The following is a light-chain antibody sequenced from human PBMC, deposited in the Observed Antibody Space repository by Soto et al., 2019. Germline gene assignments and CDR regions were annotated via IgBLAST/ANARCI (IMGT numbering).Light chain of an antibody. CDR2: DVN. CDR1: SSDVDTYNY. J-gene: IGLJ3*02. Sequence: QSALTQPRSVSGSPGQSVAISCTGTSSDVDTYNYVSWFQQHPGKAPKLMIYDVNKRPSGVPDRFSGSKSGSTASLTISGLQAEDEADYYCCSYAGNYHWVFGGGTKLTVL. CDR3: CSYAGNYHWV. V-gene: IGLV2-11*01.